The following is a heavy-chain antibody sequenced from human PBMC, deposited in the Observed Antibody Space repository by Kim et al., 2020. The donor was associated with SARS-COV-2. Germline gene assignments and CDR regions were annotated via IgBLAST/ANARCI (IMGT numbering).Heavy chain of an antibody. V-gene: IGHV3-48*03. CDR2: ISSSGSTI. CDR1: GFTFSSYE. J-gene: IGHJ5*02. CDR3: ASRYCSGGSCYPAGNWFDP. D-gene: IGHD2-15*01. Sequence: GGSLRLSCAASGFTFSSYEMNWVRQAPGKGLEWVSYISSSGSTIYYADSVKGRFTISRDNAKISLYLQMNSLRAEDTAVYYCASRYCSGGSCYPAGNWFDPWGQGTLVTVSS.